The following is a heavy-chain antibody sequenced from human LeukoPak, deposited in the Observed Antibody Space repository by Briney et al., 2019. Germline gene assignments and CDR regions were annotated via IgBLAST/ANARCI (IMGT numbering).Heavy chain of an antibody. D-gene: IGHD2-2*01. CDR2: IYYSGST. Sequence: SETLSLTCTVSGGSISSSSYYWGWIRQPPGKGLEWIGSIYYSGSTYYNPSLKSRVTISVDTSKNQFSLKLSSVTAADTAVYYCASTRGYYYYMDVWGKGTTVTVFS. CDR1: GGSISSSSYY. V-gene: IGHV4-39*01. J-gene: IGHJ6*03. CDR3: ASTRGYYYYMDV.